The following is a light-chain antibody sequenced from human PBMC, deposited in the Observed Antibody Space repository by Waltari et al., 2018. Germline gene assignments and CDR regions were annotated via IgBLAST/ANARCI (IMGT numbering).Light chain of an antibody. V-gene: IGKV3-20*01. CDR1: QSGSSNY. CDR3: QQYGRSWNT. J-gene: IGKJ2*01. Sequence: EIVLTQSPGTLSLSPGERATLSCRASQSGSSNYLAWYQQRPGQAPRLLIHGSSSRATGIPDRFSGSGSGTDFTLTISRLEPEDFAVYYCQQYGRSWNTFGQGTKLEIK. CDR2: GSS.